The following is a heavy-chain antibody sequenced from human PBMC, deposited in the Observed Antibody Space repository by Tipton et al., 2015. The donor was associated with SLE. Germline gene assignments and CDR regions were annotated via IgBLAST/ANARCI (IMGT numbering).Heavy chain of an antibody. Sequence: TLSLTCTVSGGSISSYYWSWIRQPPGKGLEWIGYNYYSGSTNYNPSLKSRVTISLDTSKNQFSLKLSSVTAADTAVYYCARRGGDAFDIWGQGTMVTVSS. CDR1: GGSISSYY. CDR2: NYYSGST. V-gene: IGHV4-59*01. CDR3: ARRGGDAFDI. J-gene: IGHJ3*02. D-gene: IGHD6-25*01.